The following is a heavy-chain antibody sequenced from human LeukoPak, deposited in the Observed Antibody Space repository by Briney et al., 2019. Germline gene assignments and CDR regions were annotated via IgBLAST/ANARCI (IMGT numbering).Heavy chain of an antibody. CDR2: ISWDGTT. CDR1: GFTFEDYT. D-gene: IGHD3-22*01. Sequence: GGSLRLSCVAAGFTFEDYTMHWVRQAPGKTLEWVSLISWDGTTYYTDSVKGRFTISRDNSKNSLYLQMDTLRSEDTAFYYCVKDLSYESSGHVLEYWGQGTLVTVSS. V-gene: IGHV3-43*01. J-gene: IGHJ4*02. CDR3: VKDLSYESSGHVLEY.